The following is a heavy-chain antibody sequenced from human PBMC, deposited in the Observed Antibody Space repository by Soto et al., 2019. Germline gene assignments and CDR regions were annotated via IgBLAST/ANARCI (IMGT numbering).Heavy chain of an antibody. D-gene: IGHD3-3*01. Sequence: PSETLSLTCAVYVGSFSVYYWSWIRQPPGKGLEWIGEVNNSGSTNYNPSLKSRVTISVDTSKNQFSLKLSSVTAADTAVYYCARGRNVLRFLYAHYGMDVWGQGTTVTVSS. CDR1: VGSFSVYY. J-gene: IGHJ6*02. V-gene: IGHV4-34*01. CDR2: VNNSGST. CDR3: ARGRNVLRFLYAHYGMDV.